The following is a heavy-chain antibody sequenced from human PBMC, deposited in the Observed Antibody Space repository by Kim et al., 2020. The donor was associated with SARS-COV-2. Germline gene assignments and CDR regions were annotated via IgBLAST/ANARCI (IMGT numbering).Heavy chain of an antibody. V-gene: IGHV5-51*01. CDR1: GHSFTTYW. CDR2: IYPGNSDT. D-gene: IGHD3-10*01. CDR3: ARRYYYDSGNYRFYYFDY. Sequence: GESLKISCKGSGHSFTTYWIGWVRQMPGKGLEWMGIIYPGNSDTRYSPSFQGQVTISADKSISTAYLQWSSLKASDTAIYYCARRYYYDSGNYRFYYFDYWGQGTLVTVSS. J-gene: IGHJ4*02.